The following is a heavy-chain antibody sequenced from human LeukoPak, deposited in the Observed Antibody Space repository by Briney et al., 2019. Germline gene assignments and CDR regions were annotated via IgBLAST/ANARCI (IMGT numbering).Heavy chain of an antibody. CDR1: GYSFTSYW. CDR2: IYPGDSDT. CDR3: ARLMRPAFDSSGYYGYGMDV. Sequence: PGESLKISCKGSGYSFTSYWIGWVRQMPGKGLEWMGIIYPGDSDTRYSPSFQGQVTISADKSISTAYLQWSSLKASDTAMYYCARLMRPAFDSSGYYGYGMDVWGQGTTVTVSS. J-gene: IGHJ6*02. V-gene: IGHV5-51*01. D-gene: IGHD3-22*01.